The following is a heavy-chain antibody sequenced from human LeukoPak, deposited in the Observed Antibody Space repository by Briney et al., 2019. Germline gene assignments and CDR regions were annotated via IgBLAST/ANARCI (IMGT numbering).Heavy chain of an antibody. CDR3: ARRRDETATAAGYYHMDV. D-gene: IGHD3-22*01. CDR2: IFPSGSI. Sequence: SETLSLTCTVSGASISSYYWSWFRRPPGKGLEWIAYIFPSGSIHFNPSLKSRVSISVDGSKNNFSLDLSSVTAADTAVYYCARRRDETATAAGYYHMDVWGKGTTVTVSS. J-gene: IGHJ6*03. V-gene: IGHV4-4*09. CDR1: GASISSYY.